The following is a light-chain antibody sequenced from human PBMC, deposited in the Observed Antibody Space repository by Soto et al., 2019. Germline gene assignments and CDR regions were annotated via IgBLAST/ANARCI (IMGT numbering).Light chain of an antibody. V-gene: IGKV1-13*02. CDR1: QDIGSA. Sequence: IQLTQSSSSLSASVGDRVTITCRAGQDIGSALAWYQQRPGKAPKLLLYDASNLEAGVPSRFSGSGSGTEFTLTITSLRPADFATYYCQQFNGFPLTFGGGTKVQIK. CDR3: QQFNGFPLT. J-gene: IGKJ4*01. CDR2: DAS.